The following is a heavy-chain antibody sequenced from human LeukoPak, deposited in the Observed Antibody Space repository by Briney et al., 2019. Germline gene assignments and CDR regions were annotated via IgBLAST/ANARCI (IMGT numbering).Heavy chain of an antibody. V-gene: IGHV1-2*02. CDR2: INPNSGGT. D-gene: IGHD4-17*01. Sequence: ASVKVSCKASGYTFTGYYMHWVRQAPGQGLEWMGWINPNSGGTNYAQKLQGRVTMTTDTSTSTAHMELRSLRSDDTAVYYCARGNDYGDYGIFDSWGQGTLVTVSS. J-gene: IGHJ4*02. CDR3: ARGNDYGDYGIFDS. CDR1: GYTFTGYY.